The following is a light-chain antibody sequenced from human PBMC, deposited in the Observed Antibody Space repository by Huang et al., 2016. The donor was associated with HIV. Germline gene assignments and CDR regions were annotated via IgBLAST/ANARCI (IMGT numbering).Light chain of an antibody. J-gene: IGKJ1*01. CDR3: QQSYSTPQT. CDR2: AAS. CDR1: QSISSY. V-gene: IGKV1-39*01. Sequence: DIQMTQSPSSLSASVGDRVTITCRASQSISSYLNWYQQKPGKAPKLLLYAASSLQSWVPSRFSGSGSGTDFTLTISSLQPEDFATYYCQQSYSTPQTFGQGTKVEIK.